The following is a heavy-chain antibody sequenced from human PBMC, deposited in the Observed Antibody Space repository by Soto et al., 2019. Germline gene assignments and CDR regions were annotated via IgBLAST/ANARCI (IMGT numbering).Heavy chain of an antibody. Sequence: ASVKVSCNASGYTCTSYGISWVRRAPGQGLEWMGWISANNGNTNYAQKLQGRLTMTTDKSTRTAFLELRSLRPEDTAVYYCTRGRRENKWNDGNLEYWGQGTQVTVSS. CDR1: GYTCTSYG. D-gene: IGHD1-20*01. CDR2: ISANNGNT. J-gene: IGHJ4*02. V-gene: IGHV1-18*01. CDR3: TRGRRENKWNDGNLEY.